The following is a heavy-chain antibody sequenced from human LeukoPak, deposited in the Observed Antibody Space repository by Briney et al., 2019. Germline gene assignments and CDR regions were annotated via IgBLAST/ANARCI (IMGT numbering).Heavy chain of an antibody. V-gene: IGHV1-46*01. CDR3: AREGGHDSSGYHFDY. CDR1: GYTFTSYY. Sequence: ASVKVSCKASGYTFTSYYMHWVRQAPGEGLEWMGLINPSGGSTSYAQKFQGRVTMTRDTSTSTVYMELSSLRSEDTAVYYCAREGGHDSSGYHFDYWGQGTLVTVSS. CDR2: INPSGGST. J-gene: IGHJ4*02. D-gene: IGHD3-22*01.